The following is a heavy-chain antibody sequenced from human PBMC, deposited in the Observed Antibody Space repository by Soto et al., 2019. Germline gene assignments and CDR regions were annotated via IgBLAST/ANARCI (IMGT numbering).Heavy chain of an antibody. J-gene: IGHJ3*02. CDR2: FDPEDGET. Sequence: ASVKVSCKVSGYTLTELSMHWVRQAPGKGLEWMGGFDPEDGETIYAQKFQGRVTMTEDTSTDTAYMELSSLRSEDTAVYYCATLLGATSSDAFDIWGQGTMVTVSS. CDR1: GYTLTELS. V-gene: IGHV1-24*01. CDR3: ATLLGATSSDAFDI. D-gene: IGHD1-26*01.